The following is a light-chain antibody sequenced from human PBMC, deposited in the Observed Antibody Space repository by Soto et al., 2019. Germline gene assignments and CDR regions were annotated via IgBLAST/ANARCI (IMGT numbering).Light chain of an antibody. CDR1: QSVSSN. J-gene: IGKJ1*01. V-gene: IGKV3-15*01. CDR2: GAS. Sequence: IVMTQSPATLSVSPGERATLSCRASQSVSSNLAWYQQKPGQAPRLLIYGASTRATGIPARFSGSESGTEFTLTISSTPSEDFAVYCRQQYNSWPPERTFARGTKVEIK. CDR3: QQYNSWPPERT.